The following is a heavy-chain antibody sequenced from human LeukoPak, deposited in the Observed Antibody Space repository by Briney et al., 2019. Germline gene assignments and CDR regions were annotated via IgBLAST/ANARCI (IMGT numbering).Heavy chain of an antibody. CDR2: ITSSSSYI. V-gene: IGHV3-21*04. D-gene: IGHD4/OR15-4a*01. Sequence: GGSLRLSCAASGFTFSTYNMNWVRQAPGKGLGWVSSITSSSSYIYYADSVKGRFTISRDNAKNTLYPQMNSLRAEDTAVYYCARRAGAYSHPYDYWGQGTLVTVSS. CDR3: ARRAGAYSHPYDY. CDR1: GFTFSTYN. J-gene: IGHJ4*02.